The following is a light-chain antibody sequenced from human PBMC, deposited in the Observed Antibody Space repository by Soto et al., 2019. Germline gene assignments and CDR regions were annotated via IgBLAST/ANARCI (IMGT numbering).Light chain of an antibody. J-gene: IGKJ5*01. CDR1: QSVSSY. Sequence: EIVLTQSPGTLSFSPGERATLSGRASQSVSSYLAWYQQKPGQAPRLLIYGGSTRATGIPARFSGSGSGTEFTLSISSLQSEDFAVYYCQQYNNWPPLFGQGTRLEI. CDR3: QQYNNWPPL. V-gene: IGKV3-15*01. CDR2: GGS.